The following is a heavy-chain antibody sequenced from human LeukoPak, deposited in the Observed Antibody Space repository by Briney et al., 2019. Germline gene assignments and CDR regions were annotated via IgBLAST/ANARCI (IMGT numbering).Heavy chain of an antibody. Sequence: PSETLSLTCAVYGGSFSGYYWSWIRQPPGKGLEWIGEINHSGSTNYNPSLKSRVTISVDTSKNQFSLKLSSVTAADTAVYYCARITLATYYDFWSGYPPGWFDPWGQGTLVTVSS. CDR3: ARITLATYYDFWSGYPPGWFDP. J-gene: IGHJ5*02. CDR1: GGSFSGYY. CDR2: INHSGST. V-gene: IGHV4-34*01. D-gene: IGHD3-3*01.